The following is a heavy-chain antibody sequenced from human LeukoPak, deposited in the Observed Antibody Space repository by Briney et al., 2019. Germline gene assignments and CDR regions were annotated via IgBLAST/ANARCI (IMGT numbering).Heavy chain of an antibody. V-gene: IGHV4-31*03. CDR2: IYYSGST. J-gene: IGHJ4*02. D-gene: IGHD6-6*01. CDR3: AREHRSSKYFDS. Sequence: SETLSLTCTVSGGSISSGGYYWSWIRQHPGKGLEWIGYIYYSGSTYYNPSLKSRVTISVDTSKNQFSLKLSSVTAADTAVYYCAREHRSSKYFDSWGQGALMIVSS. CDR1: GGSISSGGYY.